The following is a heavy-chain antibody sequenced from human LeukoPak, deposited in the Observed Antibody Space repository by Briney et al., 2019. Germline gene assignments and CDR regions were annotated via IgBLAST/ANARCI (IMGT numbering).Heavy chain of an antibody. CDR3: ASDYYDSSGPRFR. J-gene: IGHJ4*02. Sequence: GGSLRLSCAASGFTFSNYAMSWVRQAPGKGLEWVSAISGSDGSTFYADSVRGRFTISRDNSKNTLYLQMNSLRAEDTAVYYCASDYYDSSGPRFRWGQGTLVTVSS. CDR2: ISGSDGST. D-gene: IGHD3-22*01. V-gene: IGHV3-23*01. CDR1: GFTFSNYA.